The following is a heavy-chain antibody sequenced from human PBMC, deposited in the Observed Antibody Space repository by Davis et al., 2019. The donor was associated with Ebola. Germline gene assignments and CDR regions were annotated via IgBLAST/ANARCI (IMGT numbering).Heavy chain of an antibody. CDR1: GFTFSSCA. CDR2: LSTTGGDT. J-gene: IGHJ5*02. D-gene: IGHD2-21*02. Sequence: GESLKISCAASGFTFSSCAMTWVRQAPGKGLEWVSVLSTTGGDTYYRDSVKGRFTISRDNSKDTLYLQMDSLRAEDTAVYFCARDRAGTAATSGWFDPWGHGTLVTVSA. CDR3: ARDRAGTAATSGWFDP. V-gene: IGHV3-23*01.